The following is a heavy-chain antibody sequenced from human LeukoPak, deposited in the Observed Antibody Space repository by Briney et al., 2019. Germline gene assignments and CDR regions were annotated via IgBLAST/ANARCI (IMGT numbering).Heavy chain of an antibody. CDR2: ISYDGSNK. Sequence: GGSLRLSCAASGFTFSSYGMHWVRQAPGKGLEWVAVISYDGSNKYYADSVKGRFTISRDNSKNTLYLQMNSLRAEDTAVYYCASPPGYYDSSEPRNYYFDYWGQGTLVTVSS. CDR1: GFTFSSYG. J-gene: IGHJ4*02. D-gene: IGHD3-22*01. V-gene: IGHV3-30*03. CDR3: ASPPGYYDSSEPRNYYFDY.